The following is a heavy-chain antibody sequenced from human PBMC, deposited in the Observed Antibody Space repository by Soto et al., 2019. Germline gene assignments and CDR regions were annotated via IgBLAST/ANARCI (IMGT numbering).Heavy chain of an antibody. CDR2: IYYSGST. CDR3: ARRYGSAFDI. V-gene: IGHV4-59*08. Sequence: QVQLQESGPGLVKPSETLSLTCTVSGGSISSYYWSWIRQPPGKGLEWIGYIYYSGSTNYNPSLKSRVTISVDTSKNQFSLKLSSVTAPDTAVYYCARRYGSAFDIWGQGTMVTVSS. J-gene: IGHJ3*02. CDR1: GGSISSYY. D-gene: IGHD3-10*01.